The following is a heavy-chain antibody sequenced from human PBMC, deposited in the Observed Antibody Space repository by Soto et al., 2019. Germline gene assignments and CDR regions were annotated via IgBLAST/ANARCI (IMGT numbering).Heavy chain of an antibody. J-gene: IGHJ3*02. D-gene: IGHD2-2*02. CDR1: GGSISSSSYY. CDR2: IYYSGST. CDR3: ARLRAAIKAFDI. Sequence: QLQLQESGPGLVKPSETLSLTCTVSGGSISSSSYYWGWIRQPPGKGLEWIGSIYYSGSTYYNPSLKSRVTISGDTSKNQFSLKLSSVTAADTAVYYCARLRAAIKAFDIWGQGTMVTVPS. V-gene: IGHV4-39*01.